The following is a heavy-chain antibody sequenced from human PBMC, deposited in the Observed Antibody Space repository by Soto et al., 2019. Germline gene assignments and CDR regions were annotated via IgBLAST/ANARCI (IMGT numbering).Heavy chain of an antibody. CDR2: IYWSGDE. V-gene: IGHV2-5*01. Sequence: KSGPTLVNPTQTLTLTCTFSGFSLSTSGVGVGWIRQPPGKALEWLALIYWSGDEHYRPSLKSRLSIIKDTSKNHVVLIMTDMDPVDTATYYCARGLATLPVFAFDIWGQGTMVTVSS. CDR1: GFSLSTSGVG. J-gene: IGHJ3*02. D-gene: IGHD6-6*01. CDR3: ARGLATLPVFAFDI.